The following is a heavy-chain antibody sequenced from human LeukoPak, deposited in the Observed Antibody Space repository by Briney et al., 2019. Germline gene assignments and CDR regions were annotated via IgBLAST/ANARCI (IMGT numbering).Heavy chain of an antibody. D-gene: IGHD6-25*01. CDR3: ARDGGVAAKKSYYYYMDV. Sequence: GGSLRLSCAASGFTFSSYGMHWVRQAPGKGLEWVAVISYDGSNKYYADSVKGRFTISRDNSKNTLYLQMNSLRAEDTAVYYCARDGGVAAKKSYYYYMDVWGKGTTVTVSS. J-gene: IGHJ6*03. CDR2: ISYDGSNK. V-gene: IGHV3-30*19. CDR1: GFTFSSYG.